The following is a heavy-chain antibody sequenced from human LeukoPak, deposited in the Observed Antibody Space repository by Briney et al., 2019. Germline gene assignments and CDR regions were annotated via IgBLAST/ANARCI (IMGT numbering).Heavy chain of an antibody. CDR1: GFTFSSYG. Sequence: PGGSLGLSCAASGFTFSSYGMHWVRQAPGKGLEWVAFIRYDGSNKYYADSVKGRFTISRDNSKNTLYLQMNSLRAEDTAVYYCAKAVCTSCYYFDYWGQGTLVTVSS. J-gene: IGHJ4*02. CDR2: IRYDGSNK. V-gene: IGHV3-30*02. CDR3: AKAVCTSCYYFDY. D-gene: IGHD2-2*01.